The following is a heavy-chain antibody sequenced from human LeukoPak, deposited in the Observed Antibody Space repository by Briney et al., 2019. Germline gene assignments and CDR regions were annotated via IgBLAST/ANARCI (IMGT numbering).Heavy chain of an antibody. CDR2: IYYSGST. Sequence: PLETLSLTCTVSGGSISSGDHYWSCIRQPPGKGLERIGYIYYSGSTYYNPSLKSRVTISVDTSKNQFSLKLSSVTAADTAVYYCAREGLYYYDSSANWGQGTLVTVSS. CDR1: GGSISSGDHY. D-gene: IGHD3-22*01. CDR3: AREGLYYYDSSAN. V-gene: IGHV4-30-4*01. J-gene: IGHJ1*01.